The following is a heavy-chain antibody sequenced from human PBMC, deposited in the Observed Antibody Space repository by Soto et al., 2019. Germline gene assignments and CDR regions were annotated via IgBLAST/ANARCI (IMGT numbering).Heavy chain of an antibody. CDR2: ISYDGSNK. J-gene: IGHJ4*02. Sequence: QVQLVESGGGVVQPGRSLRLSCAASGFTFSSYGMHWVRQAPGKGLEWVAVISYDGSNKYYADSVKGRFTISRDNSENTLYLQMNSLRAEDTAVYYCAKGEVGATLDYWGQGTLVTVSS. V-gene: IGHV3-30*18. CDR3: AKGEVGATLDY. D-gene: IGHD1-26*01. CDR1: GFTFSSYG.